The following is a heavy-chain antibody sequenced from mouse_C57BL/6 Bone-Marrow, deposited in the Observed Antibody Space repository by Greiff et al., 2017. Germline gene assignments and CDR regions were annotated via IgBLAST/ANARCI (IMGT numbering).Heavy chain of an antibody. CDR1: GYSFTDYN. CDR3: ARVTTVVEDAMDY. V-gene: IGHV1-39*01. Sequence: EVKLQESGPELVKPGASVKISCKASGYSFTDYNMNWVKQSNGKSLEWIGVINPNYGTTSYNQKFKGKATVTVDQSSSTAYMQLNSLTSEDSAVYYCARVTTVVEDAMDYWGQGTSVTVSS. CDR2: INPNYGTT. J-gene: IGHJ4*01. D-gene: IGHD1-1*01.